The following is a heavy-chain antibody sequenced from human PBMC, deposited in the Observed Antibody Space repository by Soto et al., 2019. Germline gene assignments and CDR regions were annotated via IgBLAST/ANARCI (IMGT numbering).Heavy chain of an antibody. J-gene: IGHJ4*02. V-gene: IGHV3-33*01. CDR1: GFVFSSYG. CDR2: ISYDGSNK. CDR3: ARAPGDYIDS. Sequence: QVQLVESGGGVVQSGRSLRLSCETSGFVFSSYGMHWVRQAPGKGLEWVAFISYDGSNKYYVDSVKGRFTISRDNSKNTLDLQMSSLRVEDTAVYYCARAPGDYIDSWGQGTLVTVSS. D-gene: IGHD3-10*01.